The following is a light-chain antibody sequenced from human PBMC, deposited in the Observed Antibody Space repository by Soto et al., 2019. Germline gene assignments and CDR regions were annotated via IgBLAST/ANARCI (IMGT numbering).Light chain of an antibody. CDR2: YVS. Sequence: QSALTQPASVSGSPGQSITISCTGTSSDFTGYNYVSWYQQYPGKVPKLLIYYVSDRPSGVSNRFSGSKSGNTASLTISGLQAEDEADYFCTSFTSDHLYVFGTATKVTVL. V-gene: IGLV2-14*03. CDR3: TSFTSDHLYV. CDR1: SSDFTGYNY. J-gene: IGLJ1*01.